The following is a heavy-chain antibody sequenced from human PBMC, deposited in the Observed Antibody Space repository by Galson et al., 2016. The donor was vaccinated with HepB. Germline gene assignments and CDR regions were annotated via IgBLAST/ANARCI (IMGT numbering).Heavy chain of an antibody. CDR3: ARDRRGSGWYIDY. Sequence: SLRLSCAASGFTFSSYSMHWVRQAPGKGLEWVSSISSGSSYKFYADSVKGRFTISRDNAKNSLYLQMNSLRAEDTAVYYCARDRRGSGWYIDYWGQGTLVTVSS. V-gene: IGHV3-21*01. CDR1: GFTFSSYS. D-gene: IGHD6-19*01. CDR2: ISSGSSYK. J-gene: IGHJ4*02.